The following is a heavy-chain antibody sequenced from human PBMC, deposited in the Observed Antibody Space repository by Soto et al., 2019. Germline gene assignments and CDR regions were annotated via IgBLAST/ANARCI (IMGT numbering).Heavy chain of an antibody. D-gene: IGHD3-22*01. V-gene: IGHV1-69*01. J-gene: IGHJ2*01. CDR3: ARVPYYDSSGYPFFPWYFDL. CDR1: GGTFSSYA. Sequence: QVQLVQSGAEVKKPGSSVKVSCKASGGTFSSYAISWVRQAPGQGLEWMGGIIPIFGTANYAQKFQGRVTITADESTSTAYMELRSLRSEDTAVYYCARVPYYDSSGYPFFPWYFDLWGRGTLVTVSS. CDR2: IIPIFGTA.